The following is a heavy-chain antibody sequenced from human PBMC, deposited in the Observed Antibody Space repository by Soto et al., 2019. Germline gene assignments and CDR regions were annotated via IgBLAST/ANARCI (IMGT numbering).Heavy chain of an antibody. Sequence: GGSLRLSCAASGFTFSSYGMHWVRQAPGKGLEWVSSISSSGGNTYYADSVKGRFTISRDNSKNTLYLQMNSLRAEDTGVYYCAGYSSGWFTVGFDPWGQGTLVTVSS. D-gene: IGHD6-19*01. J-gene: IGHJ5*02. CDR1: GFTFSSYG. CDR2: ISSSGGNT. V-gene: IGHV3-23*01. CDR3: AGYSSGWFTVGFDP.